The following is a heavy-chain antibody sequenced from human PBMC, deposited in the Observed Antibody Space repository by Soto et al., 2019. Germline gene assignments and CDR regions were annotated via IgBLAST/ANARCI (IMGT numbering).Heavy chain of an antibody. J-gene: IGHJ4*02. Sequence: GESLKISCKGSGYSFTSYWIGWVRQMPGKGLEWMGIIYPGDSDTRYSPSFQGQVTISADKSISTAYLQWSSLKASDTAMYYCARQFRGYSGYGYFDYWGQGTLVTVSS. V-gene: IGHV5-51*01. CDR1: GYSFTSYW. D-gene: IGHD5-12*01. CDR3: ARQFRGYSGYGYFDY. CDR2: IYPGDSDT.